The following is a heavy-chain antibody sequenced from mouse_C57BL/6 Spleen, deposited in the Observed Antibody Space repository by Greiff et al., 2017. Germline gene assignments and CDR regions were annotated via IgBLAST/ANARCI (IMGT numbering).Heavy chain of an antibody. D-gene: IGHD3-2*02. CDR2: INPGDGDT. Sequence: VQLQQSGPELVKPGASVKISCKASGYAFSSSWMNWVKQRPGKGLEWIGRINPGDGDTNYNGKFKGKATLTADKSSSTAYMQLSSLTSEDSAVYFCAKTAQAYFDYWGQGTTLTVSS. CDR3: AKTAQAYFDY. CDR1: GYAFSSSW. V-gene: IGHV1-82*01. J-gene: IGHJ2*01.